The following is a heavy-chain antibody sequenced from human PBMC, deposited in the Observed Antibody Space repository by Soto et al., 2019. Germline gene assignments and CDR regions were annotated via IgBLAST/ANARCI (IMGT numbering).Heavy chain of an antibody. V-gene: IGHV1-18*01. CDR2: ISAYNGNT. Sequence: GASVKVSCKASGYTFTSYGISWVRQAPGQGLEWMGWISAYNGNTNYAQKLQGRVTMTTDTSTSTANMELRSLRSDDTAVYYCARRVDFWSGYYDLDYWGQGTLVTVSS. D-gene: IGHD3-3*01. CDR1: GYTFTSYG. J-gene: IGHJ4*02. CDR3: ARRVDFWSGYYDLDY.